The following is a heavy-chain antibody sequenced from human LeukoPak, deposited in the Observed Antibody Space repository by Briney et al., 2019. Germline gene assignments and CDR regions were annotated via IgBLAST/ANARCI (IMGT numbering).Heavy chain of an antibody. CDR1: GYTFTSYG. CDR2: INSNNGNT. D-gene: IGHD4-11*01. CDR3: ARDFAVTTQKYYYYYGMDV. Sequence: GASVKVSCKASGYTFTSYGISWVRQAPGQGLEWMGWINSNNGNTNYEQKFQGRVTMTTDTSTSTAYMELRSLRSDDTAVYYRARDFAVTTQKYYYYYGMDVWGQGTTVTVSS. V-gene: IGHV1-18*01. J-gene: IGHJ6*02.